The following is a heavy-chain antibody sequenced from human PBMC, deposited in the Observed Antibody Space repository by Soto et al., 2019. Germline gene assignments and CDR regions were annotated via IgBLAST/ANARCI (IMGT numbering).Heavy chain of an antibody. V-gene: IGHV4-30-2*01. CDR2: IYHSGST. CDR1: GGSISSGGYS. D-gene: IGHD3-10*01. J-gene: IGHJ5*02. Sequence: QLQLQESGSGLVKPSQTLSLTCAVSGGSISSGGYSWSWIRQLPGKGLEWIGYIYHSGSTYYNPSLKSRVTISVDRSKNQFSLKLSSVTAADTAVYYCARGPYGSGSYYRWFDPWGQGTLVTVSS. CDR3: ARGPYGSGSYYRWFDP.